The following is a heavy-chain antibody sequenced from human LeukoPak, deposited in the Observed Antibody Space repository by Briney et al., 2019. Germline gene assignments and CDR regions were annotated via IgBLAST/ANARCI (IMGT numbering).Heavy chain of an antibody. Sequence: PGGSLRLSCAVPGFSISGDWMHWVRQVPGKGLVWVSRIDSDGSTTSYADSVKGRFTISRDNAKNTLYLQMNSLRAEDTAVYYCASRWSFDYWGQGTLVTVSS. D-gene: IGHD2-15*01. J-gene: IGHJ4*02. V-gene: IGHV3-74*01. CDR2: IDSDGSTT. CDR1: GFSISGDW. CDR3: ASRWSFDY.